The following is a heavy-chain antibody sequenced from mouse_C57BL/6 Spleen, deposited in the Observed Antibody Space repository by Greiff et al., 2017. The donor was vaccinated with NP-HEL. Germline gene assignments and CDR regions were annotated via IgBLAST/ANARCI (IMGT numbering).Heavy chain of an antibody. J-gene: IGHJ4*01. V-gene: IGHV1-50*01. Sequence: VQLQQPGAELVKPGASVKLSCKASGYTFTSYWMQWVKQRPGQGLEWIGEIDPSDSSTNYNQKFKGKATLTVDTSSSTAYMQLSSLTSEDSAVYYCARYYYSNYPYAMDYGGQGTSVTVSS. CDR2: IDPSDSST. CDR1: GYTFTSYW. CDR3: ARYYYSNYPYAMDY. D-gene: IGHD2-5*01.